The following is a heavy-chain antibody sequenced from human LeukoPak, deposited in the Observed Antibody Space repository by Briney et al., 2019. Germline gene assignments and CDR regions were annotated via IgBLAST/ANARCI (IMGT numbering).Heavy chain of an antibody. CDR3: ARGRGSGWYRVLDP. CDR2: IFYSGST. D-gene: IGHD6-19*01. CDR1: GGSISSSSYY. J-gene: IGHJ5*02. V-gene: IGHV4-39*01. Sequence: PSETLSLTCTVSGGSISSSSYYWGWIRQPPGKGLEWIGSIFYSGSTYYNPSLKSRVTISVDTSKNQFSLKLSSVTAADTAVYYCARGRGSGWYRVLDPWGQGTLVTVSS.